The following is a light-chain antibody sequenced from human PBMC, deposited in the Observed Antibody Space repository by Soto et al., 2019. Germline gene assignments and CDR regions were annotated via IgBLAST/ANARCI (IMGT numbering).Light chain of an antibody. CDR1: SSDVGSYNL. CDR3: CSYAGSSTFV. V-gene: IGLV2-23*01. Sequence: QSALTQPASVSGSPGQSITISCTGTSSDVGSYNLVSWYQQHPGKAPKILIYEGSKRPSGVSNRFSGSKSANTASLTISGLQAEDEADYYCCSYAGSSTFVFGTGTQLTVL. J-gene: IGLJ7*01. CDR2: EGS.